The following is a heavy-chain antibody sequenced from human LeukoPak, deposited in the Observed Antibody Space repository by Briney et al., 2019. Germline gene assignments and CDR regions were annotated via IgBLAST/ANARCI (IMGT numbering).Heavy chain of an antibody. V-gene: IGHV4-34*01. CDR2: IHYTGAT. CDR3: ARGITVVYYFDL. D-gene: IGHD1-20*01. CDR1: GGSFSGYY. J-gene: IGHJ2*01. Sequence: SETLSLTCAVHGGSFSGYYWSWFRQPPGKGLEWTGEIHYTGATSYSPSLKGRVTISPGASNNQVSLRMNSVTAADTAVYYCARGITVVYYFDLWGRGTLVTVSS.